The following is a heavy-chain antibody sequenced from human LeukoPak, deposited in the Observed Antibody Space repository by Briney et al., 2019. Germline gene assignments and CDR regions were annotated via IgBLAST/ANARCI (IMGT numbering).Heavy chain of an antibody. V-gene: IGHV1-3*01. J-gene: IGHJ4*02. CDR3: ARLTTGTTADY. Sequence: ASVKVSCKASGYTFTSNVMHWVRQAPGQRLEWMGWINGGLGNTKYSEKFQGRVIITRDTSASTAYMELSSLNSEDTAVYYCARLTTGTTADYWGQGTLVTVSS. CDR2: INGGLGNT. CDR1: GYTFTSNV. D-gene: IGHD1-1*01.